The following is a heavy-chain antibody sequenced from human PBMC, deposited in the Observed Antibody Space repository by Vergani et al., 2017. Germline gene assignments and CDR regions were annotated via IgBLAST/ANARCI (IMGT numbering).Heavy chain of an antibody. Sequence: QVQLVQSGAEVKKPGSSVKVSCKASGGTFSSYAISWVRQAPGQGLEWMGGIIPIFGTANYAQKFQGRVTITADESTSTAYMELSSLRSEDTAVYYCARVSEHIVVVTARSGWFDPWGQGTLVTVSS. D-gene: IGHD2-21*02. J-gene: IGHJ5*02. CDR2: IIPIFGTA. CDR1: GGTFSSYA. CDR3: ARVSEHIVVVTARSGWFDP. V-gene: IGHV1-69*01.